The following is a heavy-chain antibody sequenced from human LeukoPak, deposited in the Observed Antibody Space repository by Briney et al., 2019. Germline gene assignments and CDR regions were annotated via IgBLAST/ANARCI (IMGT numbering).Heavy chain of an antibody. D-gene: IGHD3-3*01. CDR2: INPNSGGT. Sequence: ASVKVSCKASGYTFTGYYMHWVRQAPGQGLEWMGWINPNSGGTNYAQKFQGRVTMTRDTSISTAYMELSRLRSDDTAVYYCARGPLHVALSSGSLKWLDPWGQGSLVTVSS. J-gene: IGHJ5*02. V-gene: IGHV1-2*02. CDR1: GYTFTGYY. CDR3: ARGPLHVALSSGSLKWLDP.